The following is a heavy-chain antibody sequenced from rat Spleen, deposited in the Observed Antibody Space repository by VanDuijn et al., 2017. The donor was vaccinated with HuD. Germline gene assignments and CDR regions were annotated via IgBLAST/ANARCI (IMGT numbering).Heavy chain of an antibody. D-gene: IGHD2-5*01. V-gene: IGHV5S23*01. Sequence: EVQLVESGGGLVQPGRSLKLSCAASGFTFSSFAMAWVRQAPTKGLEWVASITPGGSDTYYPDSVKGRFTVSRDNAKSILDLQMDSLRSEDTATYYCARQDTSGYSNWFGYWGQGTLVTVSS. CDR3: ARQDTSGYSNWFGY. J-gene: IGHJ3*01. CDR1: GFTFSSFA. CDR2: ITPGGSDT.